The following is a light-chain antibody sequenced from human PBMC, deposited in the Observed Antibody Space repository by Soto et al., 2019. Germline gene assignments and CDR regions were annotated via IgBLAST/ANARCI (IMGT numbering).Light chain of an antibody. V-gene: IGLV1-40*01. CDR3: QSYDSSLSGSIV. Sequence: QSVLTQPPSVSGAPGQRVTISCTGSSSNIGAGYDVHWYQQLPGTAPKLLIYDNNNRPSGVPDRFSGSKSGTSASLAITGLQAEDEADYYCQSYDSSLSGSIVFGTGTKVTVL. CDR1: SSNIGAGYD. J-gene: IGLJ1*01. CDR2: DNN.